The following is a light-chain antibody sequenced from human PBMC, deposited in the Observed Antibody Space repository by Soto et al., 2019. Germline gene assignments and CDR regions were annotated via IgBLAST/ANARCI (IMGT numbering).Light chain of an antibody. V-gene: IGKV1-5*03. J-gene: IGKJ1*01. Sequence: DIQMTQSPSTLSASVGDRVTITCWASQSISSWLAWYQQKPGKAPKLLIYKASSLESGVPARFSGSGSGTEFTLTISSLQPDDFATYYCQQYNSYWTFGQGTKVHIK. CDR2: KAS. CDR3: QQYNSYWT. CDR1: QSISSW.